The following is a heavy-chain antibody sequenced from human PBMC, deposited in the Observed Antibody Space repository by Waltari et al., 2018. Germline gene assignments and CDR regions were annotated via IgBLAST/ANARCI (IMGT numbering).Heavy chain of an antibody. J-gene: IGHJ1*01. CDR3: VRGRLTTVVTPWDF. CDR1: GFIFNNYG. Sequence: EVQLVESGGGLVKTGGSLRLACEASGFIFNNYGMHWVRQAPGKGLEWVSFISGSGNTIYYEDSVKGRFSMSRDNAKNVLYLQMSGLRAEDTALYYCVRGRLTTVVTPWDFWGQGTLVTVSS. V-gene: IGHV3-21*02. CDR2: ISGSGNTI. D-gene: IGHD4-17*01.